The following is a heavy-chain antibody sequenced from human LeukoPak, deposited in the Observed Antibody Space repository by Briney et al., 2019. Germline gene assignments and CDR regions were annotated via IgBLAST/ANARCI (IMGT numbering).Heavy chain of an antibody. CDR2: ISYDGSNK. CDR3: AETRPLDSSSWSHGDY. V-gene: IGHV3-30*04. Sequence: HPGGSLRLSCAASGFTFSSYAMHWVRQAPGKGLEWVAVISYDGSNKYYADSVKGRFTISRDNSKNTLYLQMNSLRAEDTAVYYCAETRPLDSSSWSHGDYWGQGTLVTVSS. J-gene: IGHJ4*02. D-gene: IGHD6-13*01. CDR1: GFTFSSYA.